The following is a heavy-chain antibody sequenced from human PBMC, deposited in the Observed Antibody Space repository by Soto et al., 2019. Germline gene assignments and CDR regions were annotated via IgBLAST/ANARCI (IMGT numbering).Heavy chain of an antibody. CDR3: SIVAAAASNYYYGMNV. Sequence: PVKVSCKAPGGTFSSYAISWVRQAPGQGLEWMGGMIPIFGTANYARKFQGRVTITTDESRSPAYMELSSQKSEEKAVYYRSIVAAAASNYYYGMNVWGQGTRVTVAS. J-gene: IGHJ6*02. V-gene: IGHV1-69*05. D-gene: IGHD6-13*01. CDR2: MIPIFGTA. CDR1: GGTFSSYA.